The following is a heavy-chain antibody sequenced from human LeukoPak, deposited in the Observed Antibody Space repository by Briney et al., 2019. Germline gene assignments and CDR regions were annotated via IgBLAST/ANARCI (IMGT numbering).Heavy chain of an antibody. CDR2: INPSGGST. V-gene: IGHV1-46*01. CDR3: ARGPVIVVVIGFSPNDYFGY. Sequence: ASVTVSCKASGYTFTSYYMHWVRQAPGQGLEWMGIINPSGGSTSYAQKFQGRVTMTRDTSTSTVYMELSSLRSEDTAVYYCARGPVIVVVIGFSPNDYFGYWGQGTLVTVSS. CDR1: GYTFTSYY. J-gene: IGHJ4*02. D-gene: IGHD3-22*01.